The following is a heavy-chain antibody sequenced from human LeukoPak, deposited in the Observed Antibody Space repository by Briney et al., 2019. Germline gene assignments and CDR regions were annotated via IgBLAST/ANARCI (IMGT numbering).Heavy chain of an antibody. D-gene: IGHD3-10*01. V-gene: IGHV1-2*02. CDR3: ARDKWFAQLRTNYYMDV. CDR1: GYTFTGHY. J-gene: IGHJ6*03. Sequence: ASVKVSCKASGYTFTGHYIHWVRQAPGQGLEWMGWINPDSGDTNYAQKFKGRVTMTRDTSITTAYMELSRLRSDDTAVYYCARDKWFAQLRTNYYMDVWGKGTTVTVSS. CDR2: INPDSGDT.